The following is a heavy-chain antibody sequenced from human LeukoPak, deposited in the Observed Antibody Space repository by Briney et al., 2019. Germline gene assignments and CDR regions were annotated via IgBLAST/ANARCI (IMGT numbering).Heavy chain of an antibody. CDR3: ARGDRDLLDYYYYMDV. CDR1: GFTFSSYS. V-gene: IGHV3-21*01. CDR2: ISSSSSYI. J-gene: IGHJ6*03. Sequence: GGSLRLSCAASGFTFSSYSMNWVRQAPGKGLEWVSSISSSSSYIYYADSVKGRFTISRDNAKNSLYLQMNSLRAEDTAVYYCARGDRDLLDYYYYMDVWGKGTTVTISS. D-gene: IGHD3-16*01.